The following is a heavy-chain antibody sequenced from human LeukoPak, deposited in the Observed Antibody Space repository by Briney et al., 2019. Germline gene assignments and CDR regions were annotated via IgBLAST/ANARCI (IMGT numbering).Heavy chain of an antibody. V-gene: IGHV1-69*13. D-gene: IGHD2-8*01. Sequence: SVKVSCTASGYTFTSYGISWVRQAPGQGLEWMEGIIPIFGTANYAQKFQGRVTITADESTSTAYMELSSLRSEDTAVYYCVYGTWDYFDYWGQGTLVTVSS. CDR3: VYGTWDYFDY. CDR1: GYTFTSYG. CDR2: IIPIFGTA. J-gene: IGHJ4*02.